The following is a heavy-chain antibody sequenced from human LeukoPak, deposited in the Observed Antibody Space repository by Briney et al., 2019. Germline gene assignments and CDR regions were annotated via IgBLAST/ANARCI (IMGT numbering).Heavy chain of an antibody. CDR1: GFTFSSYW. Sequence: PGGSLRLSCAASGFTFSSYWMSWVRQAPGKGLEWVANIKQDGSEKFYVDSVKGRFTISRDNAKNSLYLQMNSLRAEDTAIYYCAKQAYDSPRTDFDYWGQGTLVTVSS. CDR2: IKQDGSEK. D-gene: IGHD3-22*01. V-gene: IGHV3-7*05. CDR3: AKQAYDSPRTDFDY. J-gene: IGHJ4*02.